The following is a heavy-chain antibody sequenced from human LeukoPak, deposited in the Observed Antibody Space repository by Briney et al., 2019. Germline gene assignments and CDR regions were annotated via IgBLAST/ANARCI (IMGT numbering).Heavy chain of an antibody. CDR3: ARVGAVGYFDL. V-gene: IGHV4-59*01. D-gene: IGHD4/OR15-4a*01. Sequence: PSETLSLTCTVSGGSINSYYWSWIRQPPGEGLEWIGYIYYSGSTNYNPSLKSRVTMSVDTSKNQFSLKLSSVTAADTAVYYCARVGAVGYFDLWGRGTLVTVSS. J-gene: IGHJ2*01. CDR2: IYYSGST. CDR1: GGSINSYY.